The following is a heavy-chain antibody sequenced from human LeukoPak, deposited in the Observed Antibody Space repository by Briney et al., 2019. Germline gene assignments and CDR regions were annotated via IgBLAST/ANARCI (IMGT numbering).Heavy chain of an antibody. V-gene: IGHV3-48*04. CDR3: ARDRHPSHSSDYYYYCDY. D-gene: IGHD3-22*01. J-gene: IGHJ4*02. CDR1: GFTFSSYS. CDR2: ISSSSSTI. Sequence: GGSLRLSCAASGFTFSSYSMNWVRQAPGKGLEWVSYISSSSSTICYVDSVKGRFTISRDNAKNSLYLQMNSLRAEDTAVYYCARDRHPSHSSDYYYYCDYWGQSTLVTVSS.